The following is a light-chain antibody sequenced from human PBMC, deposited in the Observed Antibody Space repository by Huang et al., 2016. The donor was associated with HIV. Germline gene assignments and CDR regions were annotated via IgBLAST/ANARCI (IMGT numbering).Light chain of an antibody. CDR2: PAS. CDR1: NDINNY. CDR3: QQYKTYPIT. J-gene: IGKJ5*01. Sequence: DIQMTQSPSSLSASVGDRVTITCRASNDINNYLAWFQQKPGKAPKSLIYPASSLQNGVPTRFSGRGSGKDFTLTISSLQPEDFATYYCQQYKTYPITFGQGTRLEIK. V-gene: IGKV1-16*01.